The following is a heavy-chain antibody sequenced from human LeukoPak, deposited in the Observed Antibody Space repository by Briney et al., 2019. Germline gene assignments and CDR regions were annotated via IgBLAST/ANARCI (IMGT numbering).Heavy chain of an antibody. CDR3: AKVPDSSGWYYFDY. J-gene: IGHJ4*02. CDR1: GFTFSNTW. V-gene: IGHV3-48*04. Sequence: PGGSLRLSCAASGFTFSNTWMNWVRQAPGKGLEWLSYISTSGKTIYYAESVKGRFTISRDNAKKSLNLQMNSLRAEDTAVYYCAKVPDSSGWYYFDYWGQGTLVTVSS. CDR2: ISTSGKTI. D-gene: IGHD6-19*01.